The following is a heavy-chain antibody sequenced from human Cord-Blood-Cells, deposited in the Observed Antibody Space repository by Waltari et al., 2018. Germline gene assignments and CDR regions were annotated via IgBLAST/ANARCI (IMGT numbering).Heavy chain of an antibody. Sequence: QVQLVQSGAEVKKPGASVKVSCKASGYTFTSSDINWVRQATGQGLEWMGWMNPNSGNTGYAQKFQGRVTMTRNTSISTAYMELSSLRSEDTAVYYCARGMLNWNDDAFDIWGQGTMVTVSS. CDR1: GYTFTSSD. J-gene: IGHJ3*02. D-gene: IGHD1-1*01. V-gene: IGHV1-8*01. CDR3: ARGMLNWNDDAFDI. CDR2: MNPNSGNT.